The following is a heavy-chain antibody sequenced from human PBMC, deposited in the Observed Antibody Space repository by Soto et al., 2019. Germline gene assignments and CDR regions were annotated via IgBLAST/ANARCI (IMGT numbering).Heavy chain of an antibody. D-gene: IGHD2-2*01. CDR2: INPGNGDT. V-gene: IGHV1-3*01. Sequence: ASVKVSCKTSGYSFTKYGLHWVRQAPGQRLEWMGWINPGNGDTKYSQKFQGRVTITRDTSATTAYMELSGLRSEDSAVFYCARTDCSSTSCYNYYYYGMDVWGQGTTVTVSS. J-gene: IGHJ6*02. CDR3: ARTDCSSTSCYNYYYYGMDV. CDR1: GYSFTKYG.